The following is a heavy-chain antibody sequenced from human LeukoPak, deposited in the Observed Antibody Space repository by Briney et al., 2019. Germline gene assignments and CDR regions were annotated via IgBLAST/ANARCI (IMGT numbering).Heavy chain of an antibody. J-gene: IGHJ4*02. CDR3: ARGDYAPFDY. CDR1: GGSFSGYY. CDR2: INHSGST. D-gene: IGHD4-17*01. Sequence: PSETLSLTCAVYGGSFSGYYWSWIRQPPGKGLEWIGEINHSGSTNYNPSLKSRVTISVDTSKNQFSLKLSSVTAADTAVYYCARGDYAPFDYRGQGTLSPSPQ. V-gene: IGHV4-34*01.